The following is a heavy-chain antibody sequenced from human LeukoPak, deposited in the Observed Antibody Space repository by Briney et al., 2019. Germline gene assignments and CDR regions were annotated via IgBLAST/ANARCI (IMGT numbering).Heavy chain of an antibody. Sequence: GESLKISRKGSGYRFTKYGIGSVRQMPGKGLEWMGIIYPGDSDTRYSPSFQGQVTISADKSISTAYLQWSSLKAPDTAMYYCARRDYDGSSDYYEQYGFESWGQGIMVTVSS. V-gene: IGHV5-51*01. CDR3: ARRDYDGSSDYYEQYGFES. J-gene: IGHJ3*02. CDR2: IYPGDSDT. D-gene: IGHD3-22*01. CDR1: GYRFTKYG.